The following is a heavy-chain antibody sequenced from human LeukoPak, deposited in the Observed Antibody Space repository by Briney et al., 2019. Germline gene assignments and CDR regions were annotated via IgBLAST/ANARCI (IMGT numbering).Heavy chain of an antibody. V-gene: IGHV1-3*01. CDR2: INAGNGNT. CDR3: ARDSRQLPLDY. J-gene: IGHJ4*02. Sequence: EASVKVSCKASGYTFTSYAMHWVRQAPGQRLEWMGWINAGNGNTKYSQKFQGRVTITRDTSASTAYMGLSSLRSEDTAVYYCARDSRQLPLDYWGQGTLVTVSS. D-gene: IGHD2-2*01. CDR1: GYTFTSYA.